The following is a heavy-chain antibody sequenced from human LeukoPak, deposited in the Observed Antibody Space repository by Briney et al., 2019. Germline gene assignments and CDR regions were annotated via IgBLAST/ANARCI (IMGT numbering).Heavy chain of an antibody. D-gene: IGHD6-19*01. V-gene: IGHV3-23*01. CDR3: AKRSVAGAFDI. CDR2: IGYSAGDT. Sequence: GGSLRLSCAASGFTVSSYAMTWVRQAPGKGLEWVSAIGYSAGDTYYADSVKGRFTISRDNSMNTLYLQMNSLRAEDTAVYYCAKRSVAGAFDIWGQGTMVTVSS. J-gene: IGHJ3*02. CDR1: GFTVSSYA.